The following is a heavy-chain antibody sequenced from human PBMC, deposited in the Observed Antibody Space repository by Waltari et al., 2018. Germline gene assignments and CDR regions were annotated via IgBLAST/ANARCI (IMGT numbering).Heavy chain of an antibody. Sequence: QVQLQESGPGLVKPSETLSLTCTVSGGSISSYYWSWIRQPPGQGPEWIGYIYYSGSTNYNPSLKSRVTISVDTSKNQFSLKLSSVTAADTAVYYCAGTTAYYDILTGYYGDSYYFDYWGQGTLVTVSS. J-gene: IGHJ4*02. CDR1: GGSISSYY. V-gene: IGHV4-59*01. CDR3: AGTTAYYDILTGYYGDSYYFDY. D-gene: IGHD3-9*01. CDR2: IYYSGST.